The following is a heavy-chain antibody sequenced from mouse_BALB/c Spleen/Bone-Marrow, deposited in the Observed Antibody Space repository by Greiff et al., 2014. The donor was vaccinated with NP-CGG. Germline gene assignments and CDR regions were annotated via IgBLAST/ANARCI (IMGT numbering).Heavy chain of an antibody. J-gene: IGHJ2*01. CDR2: IDPANGNT. Sequence: EVQLQQSGAELVKPGASVKLSCTASGFNIKDTYMHWVKQRPEQGLEWVGRIDPANGNTKYDPKFQGKATITADTSSNTAYLQLSSLTSEDTAVHYCASYYYGHYFDYWGQGTTLTVSS. V-gene: IGHV14-3*02. CDR3: ASYYYGHYFDY. D-gene: IGHD1-1*01. CDR1: GFNIKDTY.